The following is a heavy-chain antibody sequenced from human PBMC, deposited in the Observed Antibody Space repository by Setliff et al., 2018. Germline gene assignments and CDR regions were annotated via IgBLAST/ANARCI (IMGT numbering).Heavy chain of an antibody. CDR3: AKDVAITIFGVVTSSPH. V-gene: IGHV5-51*01. J-gene: IGHJ4*02. CDR1: GYSFTTHW. D-gene: IGHD3-3*01. CDR2: IFPHDSDT. Sequence: GASLKISCEGSGYSFTTHWIGWVRQVPGKGPEWMGIIFPHDSDTTYSPSFQGQVTISADKSINTVYLQWRSLKASDTAVYYCAKDVAITIFGVVTSSPHWGQGTLVTVSS.